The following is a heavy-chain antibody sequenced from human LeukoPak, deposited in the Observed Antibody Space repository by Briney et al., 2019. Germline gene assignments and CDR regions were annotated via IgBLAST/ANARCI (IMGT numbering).Heavy chain of an antibody. D-gene: IGHD1-26*01. CDR3: TRGGSPPEALGDAFDI. CDR2: INSDAITT. CDR1: GFTFTSYW. Sequence: PGGSLRPSCAASGFTFTSYWMHWVRQAPGKGLVWVSRINSDAITTRYADSVKGRFTISRDNAKNTLYLQMNSLRAEDTAVYYCTRGGSPPEALGDAFDIWGQGAMVTVSS. J-gene: IGHJ3*02. V-gene: IGHV3-74*01.